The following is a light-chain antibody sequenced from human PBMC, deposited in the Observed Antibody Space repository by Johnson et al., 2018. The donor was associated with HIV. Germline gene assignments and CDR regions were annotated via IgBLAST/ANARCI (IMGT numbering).Light chain of an antibody. CDR1: SSNIGNNY. V-gene: IGLV1-51*01. J-gene: IGLJ1*01. CDR3: GTWDSSLSAFYA. CDR2: DNN. Sequence: QSVLTQPPSVSAAPGQKVTISCSGSSSNIGNNYVSWYQQLPGTAPKLLIYDNNKRPSGIPDRFSGSKSGTSATLGITGLQTGDEADYDCGTWDSSLSAFYAFGTGTNVTVL.